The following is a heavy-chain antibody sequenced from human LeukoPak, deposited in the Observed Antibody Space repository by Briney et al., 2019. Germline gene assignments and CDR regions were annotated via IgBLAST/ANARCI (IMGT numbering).Heavy chain of an antibody. J-gene: IGHJ5*02. V-gene: IGHV4-59*01. Sequence: SETLSLTCTVSGGSISTYYWSWIRQPPGKGLEWIGYIYYSGSTNYNPSLKSRVTISVDTSKNQFSLKLSSVTAADTAVYYCARDVHRVFNWFDPWGQGTLVTVSS. D-gene: IGHD6-13*01. CDR3: ARDVHRVFNWFDP. CDR2: IYYSGST. CDR1: GGSISTYY.